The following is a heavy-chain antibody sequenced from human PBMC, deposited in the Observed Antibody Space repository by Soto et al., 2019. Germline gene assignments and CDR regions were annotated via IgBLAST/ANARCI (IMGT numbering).Heavy chain of an antibody. D-gene: IGHD1-20*01. J-gene: IGHJ4*02. CDR1: GFTFSSYG. CDR3: AKDPVSGITGTTDFDY. CDR2: ISYDGSNK. V-gene: IGHV3-30*18. Sequence: HPGGSLRLSCAASGFTFSSYGMHWVRQAPGKGLEWVAVISYDGSNKYYADSVKGRFTISRDNSKNTLYLQMNSLRAEDTAVYYCAKDPVSGITGTTDFDYWGQGTLVTVSS.